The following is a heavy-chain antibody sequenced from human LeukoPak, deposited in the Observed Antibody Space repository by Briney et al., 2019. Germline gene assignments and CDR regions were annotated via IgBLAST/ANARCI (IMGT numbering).Heavy chain of an antibody. Sequence: GGSLRLSCAASGFTFSSYWMSWVRQAPGKGLEWVANIKQDGSEKYYVDSVKGRFTISRDNAKNSLYLQMNSLRAEDTAVYYCASLPDYAFDAFDIWGQGTMVTVSS. V-gene: IGHV3-7*01. CDR3: ASLPDYAFDAFDI. J-gene: IGHJ3*02. D-gene: IGHD4/OR15-4a*01. CDR2: IKQDGSEK. CDR1: GFTFSSYW.